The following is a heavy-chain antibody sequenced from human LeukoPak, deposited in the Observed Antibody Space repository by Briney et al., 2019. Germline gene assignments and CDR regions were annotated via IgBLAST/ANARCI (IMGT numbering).Heavy chain of an antibody. Sequence: SVKVSCKASGGTFSSYAISWVRQAPGQGLEWMGGIIPIFGTANYAQKFQGRVTITADESTSTAYMELSSLRSEDTAVYYCARRPPYYSLEHYGIDVWGKGTTVTVSS. D-gene: IGHD3-16*01. CDR2: IIPIFGTA. J-gene: IGHJ6*04. CDR3: ARRPPYYSLEHYGIDV. V-gene: IGHV1-69*01. CDR1: GGTFSSYA.